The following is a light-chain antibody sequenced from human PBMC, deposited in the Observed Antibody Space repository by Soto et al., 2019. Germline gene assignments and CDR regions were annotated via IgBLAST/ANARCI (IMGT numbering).Light chain of an antibody. CDR1: QSVRSSL. CDR2: GAS. Sequence: EIVLTQSPGTLSLSPGERATLSCRASQSVRSSLLTWYQQKPGQAPRLFIYGASSRATGIPDRFSGSGSGTDFTLTISRLEAGDFAVYYCHQYGSSPLSFGGGAKVDIK. J-gene: IGKJ4*01. CDR3: HQYGSSPLS. V-gene: IGKV3-20*01.